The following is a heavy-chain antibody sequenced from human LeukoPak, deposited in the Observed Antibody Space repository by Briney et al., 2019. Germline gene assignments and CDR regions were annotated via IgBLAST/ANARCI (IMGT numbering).Heavy chain of an antibody. CDR1: GGTFSSYA. CDR3: ASTDSSSNFDS. CDR2: IIPILGIA. V-gene: IGHV1-69*04. Sequence: SVKDSCKASGGTFSSYAISWVRQAPGQGLEWMGRIIPILGIANYAQKFQGRVTITADKSTSTAYMELSSLRSEDTAVYYCASTDSSSNFDSWGQGTLVTVSS. J-gene: IGHJ4*02. D-gene: IGHD6-6*01.